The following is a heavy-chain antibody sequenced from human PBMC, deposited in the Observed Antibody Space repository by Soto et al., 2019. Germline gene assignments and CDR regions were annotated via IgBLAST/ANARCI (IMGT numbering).Heavy chain of an antibody. CDR1: GFTSRAYA. CDR3: ANDRSVTTTNQFYY. CDR2: ISGSGDSR. Sequence: PGGSLRLSSAASGFTSRAYAMRWVRQAPGGGLEWISSISGSGDSRYYADSVKGRFAISRDNSMNTVSQQMHSLRAEDTAIYYCANDRSVTTTNQFYYRGQGHPVTVSS. J-gene: IGHJ4*02. D-gene: IGHD4-4*01. V-gene: IGHV3-23*01.